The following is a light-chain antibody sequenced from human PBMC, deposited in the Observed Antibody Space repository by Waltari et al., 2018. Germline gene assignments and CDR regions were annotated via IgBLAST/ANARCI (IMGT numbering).Light chain of an antibody. CDR3: SSYTSNSVL. CDR1: ISDVGGYRF. V-gene: IGLV2-14*03. CDR2: DFT. Sequence: QSALTQPASVSGSPGQSITISCTVSISDVGGYRFVSWYQQHPDKAPKLMIYDFTNRPSGVSSRFSGSKSGNTASLTISALQAEDEADYYCSSYTSNSVLFGGGTKLTVL. J-gene: IGLJ2*01.